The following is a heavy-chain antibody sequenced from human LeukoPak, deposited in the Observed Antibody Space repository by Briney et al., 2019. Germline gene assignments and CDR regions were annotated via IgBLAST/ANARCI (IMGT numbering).Heavy chain of an antibody. V-gene: IGHV1-24*01. Sequence: VASVKVSCKVSGYTLTELSMHWVRQAPGKGLEWMGGFDPEDGETIYAQKFQGRVTMTEDTSTDTAYMELSSLRSEDTAVYYCATLAVAGSGARWAFDIWGQGTMVTVSS. CDR3: ATLAVAGSGARWAFDI. D-gene: IGHD6-19*01. CDR2: FDPEDGET. CDR1: GYTLTELS. J-gene: IGHJ3*02.